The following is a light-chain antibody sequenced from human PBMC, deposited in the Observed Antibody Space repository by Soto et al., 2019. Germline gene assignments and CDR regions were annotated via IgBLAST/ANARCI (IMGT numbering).Light chain of an antibody. J-gene: IGKJ2*01. CDR1: QSISGW. V-gene: IGKV1-5*03. CDR2: NAS. Sequence: DIQMTQSPSTLSASVGDRVTITCRASQSISGWLAWYQQRPGKAPKFLIYNASSLQSGVPSRFSGSGSGTEFTLTISSLQPDDFATYYCQQYKSHPYTFGQGTKLEIK. CDR3: QQYKSHPYT.